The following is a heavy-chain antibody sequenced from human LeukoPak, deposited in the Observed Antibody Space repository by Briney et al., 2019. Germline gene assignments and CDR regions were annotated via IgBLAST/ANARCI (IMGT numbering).Heavy chain of an antibody. Sequence: SETLSLTCAVYGGSSSGHYWSWIRQPPGKGLEWLGDINHSGGTNYNPSLKSRVTISIDTSKRQFSLRLTSVTAADTAVYYRARGGTDGVSYYYAMDIWGQGTTVTVSS. V-gene: IGHV4-34*01. CDR1: GGSSSGHY. CDR2: INHSGGT. CDR3: ARGGTDGVSYYYAMDI. J-gene: IGHJ6*02. D-gene: IGHD3/OR15-3a*01.